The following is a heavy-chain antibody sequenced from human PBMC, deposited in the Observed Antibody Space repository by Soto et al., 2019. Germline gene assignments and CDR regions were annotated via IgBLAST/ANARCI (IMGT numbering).Heavy chain of an antibody. J-gene: IGHJ5*02. Sequence: RRLSCAASGFTFSSYAMSWVRQAPGKGLEWVSAISGSGGSTYYADSVKGRFTISRDNSKNTLYLQMNSLRAEDTAVYYCAKQSRDCSSTSCYTQYPGTWGQGTLVTAPQ. CDR2: ISGSGGST. CDR3: AKQSRDCSSTSCYTQYPGT. CDR1: GFTFSSYA. D-gene: IGHD2-2*02. V-gene: IGHV3-23*01.